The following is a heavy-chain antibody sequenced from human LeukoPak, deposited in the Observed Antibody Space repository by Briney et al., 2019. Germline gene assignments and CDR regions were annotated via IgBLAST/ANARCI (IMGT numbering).Heavy chain of an antibody. V-gene: IGHV3-23*01. CDR2: IRNTGDST. CDR1: GFTFSIYA. Sequence: GGSLRLSCAASGFTFSIYAMAWVRQAPGKGLEWVSPIRNTGDSTYYADSVKGRFTISRDNSKNTLYLQMNSLRAEDTAVYYCAKTRDYYDSSGLFDYWGQGTLVTVSS. J-gene: IGHJ4*02. D-gene: IGHD3-22*01. CDR3: AKTRDYYDSSGLFDY.